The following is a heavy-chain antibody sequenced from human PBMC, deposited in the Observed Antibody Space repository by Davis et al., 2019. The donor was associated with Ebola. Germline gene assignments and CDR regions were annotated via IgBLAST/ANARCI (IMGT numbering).Heavy chain of an antibody. CDR3: ARGHISWFGVSYRFDP. CDR2: VNHSGST. V-gene: IGHV4-4*02. D-gene: IGHD3-10*01. J-gene: IGHJ5*02. Sequence: SGPTLVKPSETLTLTCTVSGFSRSTAQMGVSWIRQPPGKGLEWIEEVNHSGSTKYNPSLKSRVTISVDTSKNHFSLKLSPVTAADTAVYYCARGHISWFGVSYRFDPWGQGTLVTVSS. CDR1: GFSRSTAQMG.